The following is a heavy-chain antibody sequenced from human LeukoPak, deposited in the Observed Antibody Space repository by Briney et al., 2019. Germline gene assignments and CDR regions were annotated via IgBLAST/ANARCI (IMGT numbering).Heavy chain of an antibody. CDR1: GGSISSGGYS. CDR3: ARSIVATISPLDY. D-gene: IGHD2-15*01. J-gene: IGHJ4*02. CDR2: IYHSGST. V-gene: IGHV4-30-2*01. Sequence: SQTLSLTCAVSGGSISSGGYSWSWIRQPPGKGLEWIGYIYHSGSTYYNPSLKSRVTISVDTSKNQFSLKLSSVTAADTAVYYCARSIVATISPLDYWGQGTLVTVSS.